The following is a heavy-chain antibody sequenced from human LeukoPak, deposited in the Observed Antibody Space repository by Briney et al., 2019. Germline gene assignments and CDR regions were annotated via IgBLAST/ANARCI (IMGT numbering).Heavy chain of an antibody. CDR2: ISAYNGNT. D-gene: IGHD5-18*01. Sequence: ASVKVSCKASGYTFTSYGISWVRQAPGQGLEWMGWISAYNGNTNYARKLQGRVTMTTDTSTSTAYMELRSLRSDDTAVYYCARDGIRLWLSFADYWGQGTLVTVSS. CDR3: ARDGIRLWLSFADY. V-gene: IGHV1-18*01. J-gene: IGHJ4*02. CDR1: GYTFTSYG.